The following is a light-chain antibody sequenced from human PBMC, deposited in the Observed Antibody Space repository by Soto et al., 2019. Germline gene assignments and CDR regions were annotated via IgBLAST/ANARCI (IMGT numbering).Light chain of an antibody. CDR2: TNN. CDR1: SSNIGSHI. CDR3: AAWDDSLNGYV. Sequence: QSVLTQPPSASGTPGQRVIISCSGSSSNIGSHIVNWYQQLPGTAPKLLIYTNNQRPSGVPDRFSGSKSGTSASLAISGLQSEDEADYYCAAWDDSLNGYVFXTGTKVTVL. J-gene: IGLJ1*01. V-gene: IGLV1-44*01.